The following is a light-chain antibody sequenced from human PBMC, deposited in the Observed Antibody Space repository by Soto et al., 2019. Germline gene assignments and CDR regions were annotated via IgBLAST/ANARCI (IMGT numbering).Light chain of an antibody. J-gene: IGKJ1*01. V-gene: IGKV1-5*03. CDR2: KAT. Sequence: DIQMTQSPSTLSASVGDRVTISCRASQTISDWLAWYQQKPGEAPKTLIYKATSLESGVPLRFSGSGSGTEFTLTISSLQPDDFATYYCQQYSSYPWTFAQGTKV. CDR3: QQYSSYPWT. CDR1: QTISDW.